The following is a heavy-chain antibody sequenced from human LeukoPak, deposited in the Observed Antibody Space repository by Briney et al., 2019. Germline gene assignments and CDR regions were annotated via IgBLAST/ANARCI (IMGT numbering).Heavy chain of an antibody. CDR2: IYDSGST. J-gene: IGHJ3*02. CDR1: GGSISSYY. Sequence: SETLSLTCTVSGGSISSYYWSWIRQPPGKGLEWIGYIYDSGSTYYNPSLKSRITISVDTSENRFSLKLSSVTATDTAVYYCARDCSGGSCYGAFDIWGQGTMVTVSS. CDR3: ARDCSGGSCYGAFDI. D-gene: IGHD2-15*01. V-gene: IGHV4-59*12.